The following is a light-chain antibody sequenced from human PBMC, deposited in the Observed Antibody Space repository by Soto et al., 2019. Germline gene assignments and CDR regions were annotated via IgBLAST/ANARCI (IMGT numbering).Light chain of an antibody. CDR3: QKFHSYPNT. J-gene: IGKJ5*01. Sequence: DIQMTQSPSSLSASVGDTVTITCRASQGISTLLAWYQQKPGKAPKSLIYFASSLQSGVPSRFTDSGAGIDFTLTISSLQPEDFATYYCQKFHSYPNTFGQGTRLDIK. CDR1: QGISTL. V-gene: IGKV1D-16*01. CDR2: FAS.